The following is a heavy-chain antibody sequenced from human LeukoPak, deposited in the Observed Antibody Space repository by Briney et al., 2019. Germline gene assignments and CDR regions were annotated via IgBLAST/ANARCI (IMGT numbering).Heavy chain of an antibody. CDR1: GFTFSTYW. D-gene: IGHD3-10*01. CDR2: IKQDGSEK. Sequence: PGGSLRLSCAASGFTFSTYWMSWVRQTPGKGLEWVANIKQDGSEKYYVDSVKGRFTISRDNAKNSLYLQMNSLRAEDTAVYYCARRILWFGELVGFGYWGQGTLVTVSS. CDR3: ARRILWFGELVGFGY. V-gene: IGHV3-7*01. J-gene: IGHJ4*02.